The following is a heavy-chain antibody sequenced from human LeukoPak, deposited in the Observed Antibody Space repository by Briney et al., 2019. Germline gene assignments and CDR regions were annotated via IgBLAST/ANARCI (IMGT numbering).Heavy chain of an antibody. Sequence: SETLSLTCTVSGGSISSTNDYWGWLRQPPGRGLEWIGSLYYSGSTYYNPSLKSRVTISVDTSKNHFSLSLSSVTAADTAVYYCAVTPITMIRGRIVNWFDPWGQGTLVTVSS. CDR1: GGSISSTNDY. J-gene: IGHJ5*02. V-gene: IGHV4-39*02. CDR3: AVTPITMIRGRIVNWFDP. CDR2: LYYSGST. D-gene: IGHD3-10*01.